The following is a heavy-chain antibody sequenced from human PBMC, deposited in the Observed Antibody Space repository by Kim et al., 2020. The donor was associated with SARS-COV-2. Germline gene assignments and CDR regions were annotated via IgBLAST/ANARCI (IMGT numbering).Heavy chain of an antibody. CDR3: AREDGFGELLLWGWFDP. Sequence: VKGRFTISRDNAKNSLYLQMNSLRAEDTAVYYCAREDGFGELLLWGWFDPWGQGTLVTVSS. D-gene: IGHD3-10*01. V-gene: IGHV3-11*05. J-gene: IGHJ5*02.